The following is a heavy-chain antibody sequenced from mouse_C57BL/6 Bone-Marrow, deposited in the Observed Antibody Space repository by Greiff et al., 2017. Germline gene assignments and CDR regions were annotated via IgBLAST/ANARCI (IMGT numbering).Heavy chain of an antibody. CDR1: DSEVFPFAY. V-gene: IGHV15-2*01. CDR2: ILPRIGRT. CDR3: ARPSPRGDFDY. J-gene: IGHJ2*01. Sequence: VHLVESGSELRSPGSSVKLSCKDFDSEVFPFAYMSWVRQKPGHGFEWIGGILPRIGRTIYGEKFEDKATLDADTLSNTAYLELNSLTTEDSAIYYCARPSPRGDFDYWGQGTTLTVSS.